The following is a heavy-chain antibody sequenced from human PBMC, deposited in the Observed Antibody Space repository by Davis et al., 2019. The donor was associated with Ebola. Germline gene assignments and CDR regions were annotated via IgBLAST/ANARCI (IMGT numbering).Heavy chain of an antibody. J-gene: IGHJ4*02. D-gene: IGHD3-16*01. V-gene: IGHV3-7*01. Sequence: GESLKISCEVSGFTFSSYWMAWVRPSAGKGLEWVANIRQAGRDSYYLEAVEGRFTVSRDDAKKSLFLQMHSLRVEDTGVYYCARQVGGRFDYWGQGTQVTVSS. CDR1: GFTFSSYW. CDR3: ARQVGGRFDY. CDR2: IRQAGRDS.